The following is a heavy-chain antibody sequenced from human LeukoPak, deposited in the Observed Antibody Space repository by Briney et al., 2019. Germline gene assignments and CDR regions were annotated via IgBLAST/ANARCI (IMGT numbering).Heavy chain of an antibody. D-gene: IGHD4-23*01. J-gene: IGHJ4*02. CDR2: ISGSGGST. CDR3: AKAPDDYGGNSLLY. CDR1: GFTFTSHA. Sequence: GGSLRLSCAASGFTFTSHAMNWVRQAPGKGLEWVSAISGSGGSTYYADSVKGRFTISRDNSKNTLYLQMNSLRAEDTAVYYCAKAPDDYGGNSLLYWGQGTLVTVSS. V-gene: IGHV3-23*01.